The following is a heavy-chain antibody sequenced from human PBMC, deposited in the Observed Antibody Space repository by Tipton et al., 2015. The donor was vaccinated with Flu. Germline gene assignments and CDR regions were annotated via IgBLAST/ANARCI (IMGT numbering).Heavy chain of an antibody. CDR3: ARERADYGDYRQLKNYYYYYYMDV. J-gene: IGHJ6*03. V-gene: IGHV4-59*12. CDR2: IYYSGST. D-gene: IGHD4-17*01. CDR1: GGSISGYY. Sequence: TLSLTCTVSGGSISGYYWSWIRQPPGKGLEWIGYIYYSGSTNYNPSLKSRVTISVDTSKNQFSLKLSSVTAADTAVYYCARERADYGDYRQLKNYYYYYYMDVWGKGTTVTVSS.